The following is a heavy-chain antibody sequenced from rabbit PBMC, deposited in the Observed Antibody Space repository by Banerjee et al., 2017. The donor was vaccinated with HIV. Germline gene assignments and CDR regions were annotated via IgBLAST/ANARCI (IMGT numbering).Heavy chain of an antibody. CDR1: GFSFSSGYD. V-gene: IGHV1S40*01. D-gene: IGHD6-1*01. CDR3: ARAGSWLWDL. CDR2: IYAGSSGST. Sequence: QQLVESGGGLVKPGASLTLTCKASGFSFSSGYDMCWVRQAPGKGLEWIACIYAGSSGSTYYASWAKGRFTISKTSSTTVTLQMTSLTAADTATYFCARAGSWLWDLWGQGTLVTVS. J-gene: IGHJ4*01.